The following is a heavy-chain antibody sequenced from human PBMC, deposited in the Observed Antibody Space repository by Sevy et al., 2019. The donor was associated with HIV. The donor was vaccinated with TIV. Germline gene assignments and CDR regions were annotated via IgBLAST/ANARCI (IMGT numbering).Heavy chain of an antibody. V-gene: IGHV4-34*01. J-gene: IGHJ5*02. Sequence: SETLSLTCSVNGDSFSLYYWSWIRQSPRKGLEWMGEVSDIGATNYNPSLESRVTTSVDTAKNQVSLSLNSVTAADTAIYDCARGRKYASEKGGFDPWGQGVQVTVSS. CDR2: VSDIGAT. CDR3: ARGRKYASEKGGFDP. D-gene: IGHD2-2*01. CDR1: GDSFSLYY.